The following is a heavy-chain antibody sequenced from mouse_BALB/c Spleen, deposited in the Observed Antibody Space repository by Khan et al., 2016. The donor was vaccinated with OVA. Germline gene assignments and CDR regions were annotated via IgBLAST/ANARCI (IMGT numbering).Heavy chain of an antibody. CDR2: ISSGGST. CDR3: AREAYRYDEYYFDY. CDR1: GFTFSTYA. J-gene: IGHJ2*01. Sequence: EVMLVESGGDSVKPGGSLKLSCAVSGFTFSTYAMSWVRQTPEKRLEWVASISSGGSTYYPDSVKGRFTISTDNARNIVYLQMTRLRSEDRAMYYCAREAYRYDEYYFDYWGQGTTLTVSS. V-gene: IGHV5-6-5*01. D-gene: IGHD2-14*01.